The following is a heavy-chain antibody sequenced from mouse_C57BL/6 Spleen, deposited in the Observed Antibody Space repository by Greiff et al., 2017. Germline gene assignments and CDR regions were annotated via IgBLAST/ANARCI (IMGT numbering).Heavy chain of an antibody. CDR1: GYTFTSYG. J-gene: IGHJ2*01. Sequence: QVQLQQSGAELARPGASVKLSCKASGYTFTSYGIIWVKQRTGQGLEWIGEIYPRSGNTYYNEKFKGKATLTADKSSSTAYMELRSLTSEDSAVYFCARSWYVFEDWGQGTTLSVAT. CDR2: IYPRSGNT. V-gene: IGHV1-81*01. CDR3: ARSWYVFED. D-gene: IGHD2-14*01.